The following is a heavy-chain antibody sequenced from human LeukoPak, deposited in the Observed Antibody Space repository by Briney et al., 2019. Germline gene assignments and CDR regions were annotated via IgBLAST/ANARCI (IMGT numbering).Heavy chain of an antibody. Sequence: GGSLRLSCAASEFTFSLYTMNWVRQAPGKGLEWVSSISSTSTYIYYADSVKGRFTISRDNAKNTLYLQMNSLRAEDTALYYCARTIAVNGGDFDYWGQGTLVTVSS. CDR2: ISSTSTYI. J-gene: IGHJ4*02. CDR1: EFTFSLYT. CDR3: ARTIAVNGGDFDY. D-gene: IGHD6-19*01. V-gene: IGHV3-21*01.